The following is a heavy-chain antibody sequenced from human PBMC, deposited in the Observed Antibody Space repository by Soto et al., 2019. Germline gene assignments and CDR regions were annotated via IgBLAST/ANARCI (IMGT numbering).Heavy chain of an antibody. V-gene: IGHV2-5*02. Sequence: QITLKESGPTLVKPTQTLTLTCTFSGFPLSTSGVGVGWIRQPPGKALEWLALIYWDDDKRYSPSLKSRLTITKDTSKNQVVLTMTNMDPVDTATYYCAHSLIPNWGARGAFDYWGQGTLVTVSS. D-gene: IGHD7-27*01. CDR2: IYWDDDK. CDR3: AHSLIPNWGARGAFDY. J-gene: IGHJ4*02. CDR1: GFPLSTSGVG.